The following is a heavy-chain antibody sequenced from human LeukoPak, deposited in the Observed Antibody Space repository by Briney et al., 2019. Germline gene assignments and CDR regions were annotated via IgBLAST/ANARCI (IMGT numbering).Heavy chain of an antibody. CDR2: IYYSGST. Sequence: SETLSLTCTVSGGSISSYYWSWIRQPPGKGLEWIGYIYYSGSTNYNPSLKSRVTISVDTSKNQFSLKLSSVTAADTAVYYCASTELPDYYYYYYYMDVWGKGTTVTVSS. CDR1: GGSISSYY. CDR3: ASTELPDYYYYYYYMDV. J-gene: IGHJ6*03. V-gene: IGHV4-59*08. D-gene: IGHD1-7*01.